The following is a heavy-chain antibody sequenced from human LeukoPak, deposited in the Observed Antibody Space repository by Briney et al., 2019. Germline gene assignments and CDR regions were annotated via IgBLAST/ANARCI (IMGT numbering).Heavy chain of an antibody. CDR2: IYSGGST. D-gene: IGHD4-11*01. CDR3: ATSTVAKYDY. Sequence: TGGSLRLSCAASGFTVSSNYMSWVRQAPGKGLEWVSVIYSGGSTYYADSVKGRFTISRDNSENTLYLQMNSLRAEDTAVYYCATSTVAKYDYWGQGTLVAVSS. J-gene: IGHJ4*02. V-gene: IGHV3-53*01. CDR1: GFTVSSNY.